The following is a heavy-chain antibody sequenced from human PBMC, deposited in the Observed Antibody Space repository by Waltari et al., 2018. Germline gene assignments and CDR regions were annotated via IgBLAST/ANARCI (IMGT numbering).Heavy chain of an antibody. V-gene: IGHV3-74*01. CDR2: INSEGSST. Sequence: EVQLVESGGGFVQPGGSLRLSCAASGFTFSSHWMHWVRQVPGKGLVWVSRINSEGSSTSYADSVKGRFTISRDNAKNTLYLQMNSLRAEDTALYYCAKDRGELRSGDAFDIWGQGTMVTVSS. CDR1: GFTFSSHW. J-gene: IGHJ3*02. CDR3: AKDRGELRSGDAFDI. D-gene: IGHD1-26*01.